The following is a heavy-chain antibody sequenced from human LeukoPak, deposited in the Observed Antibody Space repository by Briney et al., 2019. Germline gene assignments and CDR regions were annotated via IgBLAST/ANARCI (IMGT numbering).Heavy chain of an antibody. J-gene: IGHJ4*02. CDR2: INHSRTT. D-gene: IGHD6-13*01. CDR1: GGSLSGYD. CDR3: ARGRWHPSVRVDY. Sequence: SETLSLTCAVYGGSLSGYDWSWIRQPPGKGLEWIGEINHSRTTNYNPSLKSRVIISVDTSKKQCPLKLNSVTAADTAVYFCARGRWHPSVRVDYWGQGVLVTVSS. V-gene: IGHV4-34*01.